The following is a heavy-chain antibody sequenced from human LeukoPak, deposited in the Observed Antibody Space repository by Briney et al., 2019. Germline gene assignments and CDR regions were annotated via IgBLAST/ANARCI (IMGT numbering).Heavy chain of an antibody. J-gene: IGHJ3*02. CDR1: GFTFSSYG. D-gene: IGHD3-3*01. Sequence: GGSLRLSCAASGFTFSSYGMTWVRQAPGKGLEWVSAISGSAVITFYADSVKGRFTISRDNSKNTLYLQMNSLRAEDTALYYCAKSRLSGINDAFDIWGQGTMVTVSS. V-gene: IGHV3-23*01. CDR3: AKSRLSGINDAFDI. CDR2: ISGSAVIT.